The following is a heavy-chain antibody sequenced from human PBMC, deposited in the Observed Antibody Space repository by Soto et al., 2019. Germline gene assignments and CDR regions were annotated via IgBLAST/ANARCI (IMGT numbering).Heavy chain of an antibody. CDR1: GFSLSTSGVS. CDR3: AHPGLASSGSYYFDY. V-gene: IGHV2-5*02. D-gene: IGHD3-10*01. J-gene: IGHJ4*02. CDR2: IYWDDDK. Sequence: QITLKESGPTLVKPTQTLTLTCTFSGFSLSTSGVSVGWIRQPPGKALEWLALIYWDDDKRYSPSLKSRLTITKEPYKNQVVLTMTNVDPVDTATYYCAHPGLASSGSYYFDYWGQGTLVTVSS.